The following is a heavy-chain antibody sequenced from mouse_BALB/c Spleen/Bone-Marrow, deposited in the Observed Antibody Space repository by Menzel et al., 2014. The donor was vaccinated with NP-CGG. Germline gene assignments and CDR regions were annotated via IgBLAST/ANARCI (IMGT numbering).Heavy chain of an antibody. D-gene: IGHD1-1*01. CDR1: GFPFSDFY. V-gene: IGHV7-1*02. CDR3: ARDYYGSSYDWYLDV. Sequence: EVKAEESGGGLVQPGGSLSLSCATSGFPFSDFYMEWVRQPPGKRLEWIAASRNKANDYTTEYSASVKGRFIVSRDTSQSILYLQMNALRAEDTAIYYCARDYYGSSYDWYLDVWDAGTTVNVSS. J-gene: IGHJ1*01. CDR2: SRNKANDYTT.